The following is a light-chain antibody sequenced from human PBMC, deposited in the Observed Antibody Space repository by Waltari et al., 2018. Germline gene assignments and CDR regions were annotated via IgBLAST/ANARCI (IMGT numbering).Light chain of an antibody. Sequence: QSVLTQPPSVSGAPGQTVTISCTGSSSNIGANYHVHWYQQLPGTAPKLLIYSNPNRPSGVPDRFSGSKSGTSASLAITGLQAEDEADYYCQSYDKSLSGYVVFGGGTKLTVL. CDR3: QSYDKSLSGYVV. V-gene: IGLV1-40*01. J-gene: IGLJ2*01. CDR1: SSNIGANYH. CDR2: SNP.